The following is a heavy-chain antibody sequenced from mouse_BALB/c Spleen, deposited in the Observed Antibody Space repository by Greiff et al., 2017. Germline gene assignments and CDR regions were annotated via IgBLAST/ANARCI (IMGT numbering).Heavy chain of an antibody. V-gene: IGHV1-9*01. CDR3: ARRLLSYAMDY. J-gene: IGHJ4*01. D-gene: IGHD2-10*01. Sequence: VQLQQSGAELMKPGASVKISCKATGYTFSSYWIEWVKQRPGHGLEWIGEILPGSGSTNYNEKFKGKATFTADTSSNTAYMQLSSLTSEDSAVYYCARRLLSYAMDYWGQGTSVTVSS. CDR2: ILPGSGST. CDR1: GYTFSSYW.